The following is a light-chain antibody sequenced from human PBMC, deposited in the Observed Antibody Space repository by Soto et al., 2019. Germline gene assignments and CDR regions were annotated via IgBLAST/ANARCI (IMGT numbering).Light chain of an antibody. J-gene: IGLJ2*01. CDR3: QSYDSSLSGPVV. CDR2: NNN. CDR1: SSNIGAGYD. V-gene: IGLV1-40*01. Sequence: QSVLTQPPSVSGAPGQRVTISCIGSSSNIGAGYDVHWYQQLPGTAPKLLIYNNNNRPSGVPDRFSGSKSGTSASLAITGLQAEDEADYYCQSYDSSLSGPVVFGGGTKLTVL.